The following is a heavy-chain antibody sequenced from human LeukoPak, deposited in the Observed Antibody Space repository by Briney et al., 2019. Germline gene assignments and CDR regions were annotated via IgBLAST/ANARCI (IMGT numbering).Heavy chain of an antibody. CDR1: GFTFSSYA. CDR3: AKDQVGSRRGQVDY. V-gene: IGHV3-30*04. J-gene: IGHJ4*02. CDR2: ISYDGSNK. Sequence: GRSLRLSCAASGFTFSSYAMHWVRQAPGKGLEWVAVISYDGSNKYYADSVKGRFTISRDNSKNTLYLQMNSLRAEDTAVYYCAKDQVGSRRGQVDYWGQGTLVTVSS. D-gene: IGHD1-26*01.